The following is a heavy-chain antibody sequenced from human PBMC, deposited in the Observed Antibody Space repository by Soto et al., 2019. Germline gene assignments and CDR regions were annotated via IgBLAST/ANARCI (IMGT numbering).Heavy chain of an antibody. CDR1: GFTFSDYY. V-gene: IGHV3-11*06. J-gene: IGHJ4*02. CDR3: ARVRTAMVLGY. CDR2: ISSSSSYT. Sequence: PGGSLRLSCAASGFTFSDYYMSWIRQAPGKGLEWVSYISSSSSYTNYADSVKGRFTISRDNAKNSLYLQMNSLRAEDTAVYYCARVRTAMVLGYWGQGTLVTVSS. D-gene: IGHD5-18*01.